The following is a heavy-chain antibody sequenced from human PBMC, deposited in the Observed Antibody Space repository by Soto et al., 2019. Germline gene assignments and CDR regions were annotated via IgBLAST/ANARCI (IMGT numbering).Heavy chain of an antibody. CDR3: TSVDSNGYYPQNHY. Sequence: QVILAQSGAEVKKPGSSVKVSCKVSGGSFSSFSINWVRQAPGQRFEWMGGIIPILGTANFTQKFQDRVTFNADESMATAYMRLSSLTSEDTDFYYCTSVDSNGYYPQNHYWGPGTQVTVSS. CDR1: GGSFSSFS. D-gene: IGHD3-22*01. V-gene: IGHV1-69*01. J-gene: IGHJ4*02. CDR2: IIPILGTA.